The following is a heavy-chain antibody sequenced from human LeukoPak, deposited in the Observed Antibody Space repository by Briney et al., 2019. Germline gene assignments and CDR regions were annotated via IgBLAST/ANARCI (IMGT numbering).Heavy chain of an antibody. D-gene: IGHD3-10*01. CDR1: GYSFNSHH. J-gene: IGHJ6*02. Sequence: ASVKVSCKTSGYSFNSHHVHWVRQAPGQGLEWMGINFFHDGSTSNTQKFLGRVTMTRDTSTSTVYMELSSLRSEDTAVYYCARDSGNYHYDMDVWGQGTTVIVSS. CDR2: NFFHDGST. CDR3: ARDSGNYHYDMDV. V-gene: IGHV1-46*02.